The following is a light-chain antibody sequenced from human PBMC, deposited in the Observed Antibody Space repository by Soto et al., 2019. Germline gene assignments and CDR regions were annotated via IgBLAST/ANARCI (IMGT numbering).Light chain of an antibody. CDR1: QSVASNS. CDR2: GAS. CDR3: QNYDSSPYT. J-gene: IGKJ5*01. Sequence: EIVMTQSPGTLSLSPGETATLSFSASQSVASNSLAWYQQKPGQAPRLLVYGASGRATDIPDRFSGRGSGTDFTLTINRLEPEDFAVYYCQNYDSSPYTFGQGTRLEIK. V-gene: IGKV3-20*01.